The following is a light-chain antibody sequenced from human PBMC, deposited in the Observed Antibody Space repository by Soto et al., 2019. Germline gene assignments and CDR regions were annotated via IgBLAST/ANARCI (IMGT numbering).Light chain of an antibody. V-gene: IGKV3-15*01. J-gene: IGKJ1*01. Sequence: EIVLTQSPATLSVSPGERATLSCRASQSVSSNLAWYQQKPGQAPRLLIYGASTRATGIPARFSGSGSGTEFTLIISSLQSEDFAVYYCQQYHNWPPVTFGQGTKVDIK. CDR2: GAS. CDR1: QSVSSN. CDR3: QQYHNWPPVT.